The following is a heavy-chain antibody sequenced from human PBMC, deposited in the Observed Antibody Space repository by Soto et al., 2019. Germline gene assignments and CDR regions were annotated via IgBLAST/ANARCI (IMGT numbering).Heavy chain of an antibody. J-gene: IGHJ4*02. V-gene: IGHV1-3*04. CDR1: GYTFTSYT. D-gene: IGHD3-10*01. CDR2: INTGNGNT. Sequence: ASVKVSCKASGYTFTSYTLHWVRQAPGQRLEWMGWINTGNGNTKYSQKFQGRVTITRDTSASTAYMELSSLRSEDTAVYYCARGDTMVRGVIIDYFDYWGQGTLVTVSS. CDR3: ARGDTMVRGVIIDYFDY.